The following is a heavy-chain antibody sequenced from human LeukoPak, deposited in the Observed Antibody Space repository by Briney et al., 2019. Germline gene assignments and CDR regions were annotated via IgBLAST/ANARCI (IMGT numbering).Heavy chain of an antibody. V-gene: IGHV4-39*01. D-gene: IGHD4-11*01. J-gene: IGHJ2*01. Sequence: SETLSLTCTVSGGSISSSSYYWGWIRQPPGKGLEWIGSIYYSGSTYYNPSLKSRVTVSVDTSKNQFSLKLSSVTAADMAVYYCARHGDYSNPDWYFDLWGRGTLVTVSS. CDR2: IYYSGST. CDR3: ARHGDYSNPDWYFDL. CDR1: GGSISSSSYY.